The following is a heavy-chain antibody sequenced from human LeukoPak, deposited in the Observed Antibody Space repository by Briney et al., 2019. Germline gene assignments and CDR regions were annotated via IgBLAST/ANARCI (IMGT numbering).Heavy chain of an antibody. J-gene: IGHJ3*02. CDR1: GFTFTSSA. CDR3: AAGIQLWYHQAGDAFDI. D-gene: IGHD5-18*01. Sequence: GTSVKVSCKASGFTFTSSAMQWVRQARGQRLECIGWIVVGSGNTNYAQKFQERVTITRDMSTSTAYMELSSLRSEDTAVYYCAAGIQLWYHQAGDAFDIWGQGTMVTVSS. CDR2: IVVGSGNT. V-gene: IGHV1-58*02.